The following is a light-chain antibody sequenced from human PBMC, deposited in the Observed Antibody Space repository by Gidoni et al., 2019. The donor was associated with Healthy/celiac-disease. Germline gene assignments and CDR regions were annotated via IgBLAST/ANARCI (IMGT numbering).Light chain of an antibody. CDR2: AAS. J-gene: IGKJ1*01. CDR3: QQRYSTPPWT. Sequence: IQMSQSPSSLSASVGDRVTITCRASQSISSYLNWYQQKPGKAPKLLLYAASSLQSGVPSRFSGSGAGTDFTLTISSRQPEDFATYYCQQRYSTPPWTFXQXTKVEIK. V-gene: IGKV1-39*01. CDR1: QSISSY.